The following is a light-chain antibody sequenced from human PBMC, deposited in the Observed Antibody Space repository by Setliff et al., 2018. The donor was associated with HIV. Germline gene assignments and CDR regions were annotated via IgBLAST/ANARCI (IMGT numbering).Light chain of an antibody. CDR3: CSYVAVSHYV. Sequence: QSALTQPASVSGSPGQSITISCTGTSSDLGSYHLVSWYQHHPGKAPKLMIYEGSQRPSRVSTRFSGSTSGDTASLTIAGLQAEDEAYYYCCSYVAVSHYVFGTGTKVTVL. J-gene: IGLJ1*01. CDR2: EGS. V-gene: IGLV2-23*01. CDR1: SSDLGSYHL.